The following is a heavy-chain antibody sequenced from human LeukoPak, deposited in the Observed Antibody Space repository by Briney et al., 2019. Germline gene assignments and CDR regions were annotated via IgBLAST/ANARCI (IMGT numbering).Heavy chain of an antibody. V-gene: IGHV3-23*01. CDR1: GFTFSTYS. Sequence: PGGSLRLSCAASGFTFSTYSMGWVRQAPGKGLEWVSVINNYGGSTFYADSVKGRFTISRDNSKNTLYLQMNSLRAEDTAVYYCARYWNDRYFDYWGQETLVTVSS. CDR2: INNYGGST. J-gene: IGHJ4*02. CDR3: ARYWNDRYFDY. D-gene: IGHD1-1*01.